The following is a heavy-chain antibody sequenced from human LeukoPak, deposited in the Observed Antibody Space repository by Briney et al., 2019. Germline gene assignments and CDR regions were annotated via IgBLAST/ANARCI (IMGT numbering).Heavy chain of an antibody. CDR2: INPSGSST. J-gene: IGHJ6*03. Sequence: GASVKVSCKTSGYTLTGYYMYWVRQAPGQGLEWMGLINPSGSSTIYAQKFQGRVTMTRDTSTSTVYMELSSLRSEDTAVYYCARDSTTVTNYYYYYMDVWGEGTTVTISS. CDR3: ARDSTTVTNYYYYYMDV. V-gene: IGHV1-46*01. D-gene: IGHD4-17*01. CDR1: GYTLTGYY.